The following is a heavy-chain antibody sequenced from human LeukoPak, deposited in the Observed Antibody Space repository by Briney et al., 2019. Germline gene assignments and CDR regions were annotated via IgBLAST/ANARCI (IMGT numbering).Heavy chain of an antibody. J-gene: IGHJ6*02. CDR3: TTDELWFGEDLKYYYYGMDV. Sequence: GGSLRPSCAASGFTFSNAWMSWVRQAPGKGLEWVGRIKSKTDGGTTDYAAPVKGRFTISRDDSKNTLYLQMNSLKTEDTAVYYCTTDELWFGEDLKYYYYGMDVWGQGTTVTVSS. D-gene: IGHD3-10*01. CDR2: IKSKTDGGTT. V-gene: IGHV3-15*01. CDR1: GFTFSNAW.